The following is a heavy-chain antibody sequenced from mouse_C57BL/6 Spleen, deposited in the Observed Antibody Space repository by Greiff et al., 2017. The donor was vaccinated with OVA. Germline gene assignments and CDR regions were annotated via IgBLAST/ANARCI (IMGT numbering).Heavy chain of an antibody. J-gene: IGHJ4*01. Sequence: QVQLQQPGAELVKPGASVKMSCKASGYTFPSYWITWVKQRPGQGLEWIGDIYPGSGSTNYNEKFESKATLTVDTSSSPAYMQLSSLTSEDADVYDCAISTYDKSAMDYWGQGTSVTVSS. D-gene: IGHD2-3*01. CDR1: GYTFPSYW. CDR2: IYPGSGST. CDR3: AISTYDKSAMDY. V-gene: IGHV1-55*01.